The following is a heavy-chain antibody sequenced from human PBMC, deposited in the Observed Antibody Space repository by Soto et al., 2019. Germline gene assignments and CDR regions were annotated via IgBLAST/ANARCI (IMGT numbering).Heavy chain of an antibody. J-gene: IGHJ6*03. CDR2: ISGSGGST. CDR1: GFTFSSYA. Sequence: GGSLSLSCAASGFTFSSYAMSWVRQAPGKGLEWVSAISGSGGSTYYADSVKGRFTISRDNSKNTLYLQMNSLRAEDTAVYYCAKARGLDYGDYGYYYMDVWGKGTTVTVSS. D-gene: IGHD4-17*01. CDR3: AKARGLDYGDYGYYYMDV. V-gene: IGHV3-23*01.